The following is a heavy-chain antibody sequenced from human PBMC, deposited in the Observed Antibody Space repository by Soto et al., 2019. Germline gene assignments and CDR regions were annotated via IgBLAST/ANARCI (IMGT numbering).Heavy chain of an antibody. CDR2: ISSSSSYI. J-gene: IGHJ4*02. V-gene: IGHV3-21*01. CDR1: GFTFSSYS. D-gene: IGHD6-13*01. CDR3: ARAYPPRRYSSSWTYYFDY. Sequence: GGSLRLSCAASGFTFSSYSMNWVRQAPGKGLEWVSSISSSSSYIYYADSVKGRFTISRDNAKNSLYLQMNSLRAADTAVYYCARAYPPRRYSSSWTYYFDYWGQGTLVTVSS.